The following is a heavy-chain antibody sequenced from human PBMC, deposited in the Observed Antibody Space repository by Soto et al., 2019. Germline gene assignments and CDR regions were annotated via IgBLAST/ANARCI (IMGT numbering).Heavy chain of an antibody. CDR2: IYPADSDS. CDR1: GYSFDNYW. J-gene: IGHJ6*02. Sequence: PGESLKISCEGSGYSFDNYWIGWVRQMPGKGLEWMAIIYPADSDSRYSPSFQGQVTISADQSISTAYLQWSSLRASDTATYYCVRYRSRDYYYGMDVWGQGTTVTVSS. V-gene: IGHV5-51*01. D-gene: IGHD1-26*01. CDR3: VRYRSRDYYYGMDV.